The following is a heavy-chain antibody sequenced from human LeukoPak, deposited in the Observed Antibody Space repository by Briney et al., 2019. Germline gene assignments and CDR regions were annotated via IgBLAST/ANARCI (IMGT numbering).Heavy chain of an antibody. Sequence: PSETLSLTCAVSGGSISSGGYSWSWIRQPPGKGLEWIGEINHSGSTNYNPSLKSRVTISVDTSKNQFSLKLSSVTAADTAVYYCARVRYGGYQGDWGQGTLVTVPS. J-gene: IGHJ4*02. CDR1: GGSISSGGYS. V-gene: IGHV4-30-2*01. D-gene: IGHD5-12*01. CDR3: ARVRYGGYQGD. CDR2: INHSGST.